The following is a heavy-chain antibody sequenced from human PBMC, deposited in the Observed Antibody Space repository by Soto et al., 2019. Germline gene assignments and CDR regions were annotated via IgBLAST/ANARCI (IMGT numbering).Heavy chain of an antibody. V-gene: IGHV3-11*01. Sequence: GGSLRLSCAASGFIFSDYYMSWIRQAPGKGLEWVSYISSSGSTIYYADSVKGRFTISRDTSKNTLFLQMNSLRAEDTAVYYCAKDRYGDYGGIDYWGQGTMVTVSS. CDR2: ISSSGSTI. D-gene: IGHD4-17*01. CDR1: GFIFSDYY. CDR3: AKDRYGDYGGIDY. J-gene: IGHJ4*02.